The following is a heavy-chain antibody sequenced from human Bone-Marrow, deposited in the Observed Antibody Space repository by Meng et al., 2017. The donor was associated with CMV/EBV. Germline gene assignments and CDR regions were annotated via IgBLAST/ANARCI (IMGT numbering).Heavy chain of an antibody. CDR1: GGSISSGGYY. V-gene: IGHV4-31*03. CDR3: ARGQVPDPEDL. D-gene: IGHD2-2*01. CDR2: IYYSGST. Sequence: CTVSGGSISSGGYYWSWIRQHPGKGLEWVGHIYYSGSTSYNPSLKSRVTVSADTSKNQFSLKLRSVTAADTAVYYCARGQVPDPEDLWGQGTLVTVSS. J-gene: IGHJ5*02.